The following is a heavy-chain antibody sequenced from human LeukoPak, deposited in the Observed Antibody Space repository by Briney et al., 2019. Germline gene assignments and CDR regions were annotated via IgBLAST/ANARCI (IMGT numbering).Heavy chain of an antibody. CDR3: ARVWELLRNDMDV. CDR1: GYTFTSYA. V-gene: IGHV1-18*01. J-gene: IGHJ6*03. CDR2: ISAYNGNT. D-gene: IGHD1-26*01. Sequence: ASVKVSCKASGYTFTSYAMNWVRQAPGQGLEWMGWISAYNGNTNYAQKLQGRVTMTTDTSTSTAYMELRSLRSDDTAVYYCARVWELLRNDMDVWGKGTTVTVSS.